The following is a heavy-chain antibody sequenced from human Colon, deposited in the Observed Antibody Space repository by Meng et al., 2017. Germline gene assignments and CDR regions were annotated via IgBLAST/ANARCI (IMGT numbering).Heavy chain of an antibody. CDR3: ARLSGGQWLDS. CDR2: IYYSGTT. V-gene: IGHV4-61*01. CDR1: GGSVNRYNYY. D-gene: IGHD2-15*01. Sequence: QPRGSGPGLVRPSETLSLTCTASGGSVNRYNYYWNWLRQPPGKGLEWIGYIYYSGTTNYNPSLKSRVTISLYTSKNQFSLRLTSVAAADTAVYYCARLSGGQWLDSWGQGTLVTVSS. J-gene: IGHJ4*02.